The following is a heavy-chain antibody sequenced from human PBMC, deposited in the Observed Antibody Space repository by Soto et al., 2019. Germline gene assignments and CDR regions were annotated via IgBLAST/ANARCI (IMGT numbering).Heavy chain of an antibody. CDR3: ARAVVGVAATHNWFDP. Sequence: QVQLVQSWAEVKKPGSSVKVSCKASGGTFSSYAISWVRQAPGQGLEWMGGIIPIFGTANYAQKFQGSVTITADESPSTAYMELSSLRSEDTAVYYCARAVVGVAATHNWFDPWGQGTLVTVSS. J-gene: IGHJ5*02. D-gene: IGHD2-15*01. CDR2: IIPIFGTA. V-gene: IGHV1-69*01. CDR1: GGTFSSYA.